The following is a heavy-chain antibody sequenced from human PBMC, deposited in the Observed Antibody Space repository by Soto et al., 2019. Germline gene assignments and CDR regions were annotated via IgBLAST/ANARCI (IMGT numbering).Heavy chain of an antibody. CDR1: GYTFTSYD. D-gene: IGHD1-20*01. CDR2: MSPNTGAI. V-gene: IGHV1-8*01. CDR3: ARDRPGIKTYEAFDI. J-gene: IGHJ3*02. Sequence: ASVKVSCKASGYTFTSYDINWVRQATGQGPEWMGWMSPNTGAIVYAQKFQGRVTMTRNTSTSTAYMTLSSLRSEDTAVYYCARDRPGIKTYEAFDIWGQGTTVTVSS.